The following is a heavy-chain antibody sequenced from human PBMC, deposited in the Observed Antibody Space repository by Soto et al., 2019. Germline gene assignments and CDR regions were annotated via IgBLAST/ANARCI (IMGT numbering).Heavy chain of an antibody. V-gene: IGHV1-8*01. J-gene: IGHJ5*02. CDR3: ARGVKYGAYSRWFDP. D-gene: IGHD4-17*01. CDR2: MNPNSGNT. CDR1: GYTFTSYD. Sequence: ASVKVSCKASGYTFTSYDINWVRQATGQGLEYLGWMNPNSGNTGYVQKFQGRVTMARDTSISTAYMELSSLRSEDTAVYFCARGVKYGAYSRWFDPWGQGTLVTVSS.